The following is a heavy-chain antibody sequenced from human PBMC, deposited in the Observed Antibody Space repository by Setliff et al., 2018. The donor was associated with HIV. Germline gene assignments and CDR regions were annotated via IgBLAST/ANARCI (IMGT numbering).Heavy chain of an antibody. CDR3: ATAGEMATIGYSYYYMGV. Sequence: SVKVSCKASGGTLSTYAVSWVRQAPGQGLEWIGGITPIFGTPKYAQKFQGRVTITADESRSTAYLELGSLRSEDTAVYYCATAGEMATIGYSYYYMGVWGKGTTVTVSS. J-gene: IGHJ6*03. CDR1: GGTLSTYA. V-gene: IGHV1-69*13. D-gene: IGHD3-10*01. CDR2: ITPIFGTP.